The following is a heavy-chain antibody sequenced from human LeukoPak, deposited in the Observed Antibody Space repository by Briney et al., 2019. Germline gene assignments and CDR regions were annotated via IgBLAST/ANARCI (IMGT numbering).Heavy chain of an antibody. Sequence: SETLSLTCAVYGGSFSGYYWSWIRQPPGKGLEWIGEINHSGSTNYNPSLKSRVTTSVDTSKNQFSLKLSSVTAADTAVYYCARGYSGYDSGFTYYYYYMDVWGKGTTVTVSS. CDR2: INHSGST. CDR1: GGSFSGYY. V-gene: IGHV4-34*01. D-gene: IGHD5-12*01. J-gene: IGHJ6*03. CDR3: ARGYSGYDSGFTYYYYYMDV.